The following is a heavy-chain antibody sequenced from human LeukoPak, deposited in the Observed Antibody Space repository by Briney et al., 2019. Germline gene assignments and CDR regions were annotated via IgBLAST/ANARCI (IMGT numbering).Heavy chain of an antibody. D-gene: IGHD2-2*01. J-gene: IGHJ4*02. CDR2: ISYDGSNK. Sequence: PGGSLRLSCAASGFTFSSYAMPWVRQAPGKGLEWVAVISYDGSNKYYADSVKGRFTISRDNSKNTLYLQMNSLRAEDTAVYYCARDHFNYCSSTSCPTDYWGQGTLVTVSS. V-gene: IGHV3-30-3*01. CDR1: GFTFSSYA. CDR3: ARDHFNYCSSTSCPTDY.